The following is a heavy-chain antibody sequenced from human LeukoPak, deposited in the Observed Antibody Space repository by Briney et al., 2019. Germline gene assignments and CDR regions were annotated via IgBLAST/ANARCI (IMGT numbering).Heavy chain of an antibody. V-gene: IGHV3-66*01. D-gene: IGHD1-26*01. CDR1: EFSVGSNY. Sequence: GGSLRLSCAASEFSVGSNYMTWVRQAPGKGLEWVSLIYSGGSTYYADSVKGRFTISRDNSKNTLYLQMNSLRAEDTAVYYCATQVLVEAGLDYWGQGTLVTVSS. CDR3: ATQVLVEAGLDY. CDR2: IYSGGST. J-gene: IGHJ4*02.